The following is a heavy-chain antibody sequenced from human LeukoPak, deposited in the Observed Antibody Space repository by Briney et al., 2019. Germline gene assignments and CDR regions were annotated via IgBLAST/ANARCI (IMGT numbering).Heavy chain of an antibody. J-gene: IGHJ4*02. Sequence: SVKVSCKASGGTFSCYAISWVRQAPGQGLEWMGRIIPIFGTANYAQKFQGRVTITTDESTSTAYMELSSLRSEDTAVYYCARVGDFWSGYYGADWGQGTLVTVSS. CDR3: ARVGDFWSGYYGAD. D-gene: IGHD3-3*01. V-gene: IGHV1-69*05. CDR1: GGTFSCYA. CDR2: IIPIFGTA.